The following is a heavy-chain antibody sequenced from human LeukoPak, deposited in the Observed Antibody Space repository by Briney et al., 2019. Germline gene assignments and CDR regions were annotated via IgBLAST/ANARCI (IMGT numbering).Heavy chain of an antibody. V-gene: IGHV3-23*01. CDR2: ISGSGGST. CDR3: AKRVVVVPAAASDY. Sequence: PGGSLRLSCAASGFTFSSYAMSWVRQAPGKGLEWVSAISGSGGSTYYADSVKGRFTISRDNSKNTLYLQMNSLRAEDTAVYHCAKRVVVVPAAASDYWGQGTLVTVSS. D-gene: IGHD2-2*01. J-gene: IGHJ4*02. CDR1: GFTFSSYA.